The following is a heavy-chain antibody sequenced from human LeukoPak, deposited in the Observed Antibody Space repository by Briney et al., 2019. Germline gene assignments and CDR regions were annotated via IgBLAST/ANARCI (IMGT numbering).Heavy chain of an antibody. CDR2: IRYDGSNK. V-gene: IGHV3-30*02. J-gene: IGHJ4*02. CDR1: GFTFSSYG. Sequence: GGSLRLSCAASGFTFSSYGMRWVRQAPGKGLEWVAFIRYDGSNKYYADSVKGRFTISRDNSKNTLYLQMNSLRAEDTAVYYCAKDMAARSLWSGYPWDYWGQGTLVTVSS. D-gene: IGHD3-3*01. CDR3: AKDMAARSLWSGYPWDY.